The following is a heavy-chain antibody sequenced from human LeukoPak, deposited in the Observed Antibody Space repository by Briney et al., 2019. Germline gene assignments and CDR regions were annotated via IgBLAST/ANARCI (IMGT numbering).Heavy chain of an antibody. Sequence: ASVKVSCKASGYTFTSCGISWVRQAPGQGLEWMGWISAYNGNTNYAQKLQGRVTMTADTSTSTAYMELRSLRSDDTAVYYCALSSGWYLTFDYWGQGTLVTVSS. CDR1: GYTFTSCG. J-gene: IGHJ4*02. D-gene: IGHD6-19*01. CDR3: ALSSGWYLTFDY. V-gene: IGHV1-18*01. CDR2: ISAYNGNT.